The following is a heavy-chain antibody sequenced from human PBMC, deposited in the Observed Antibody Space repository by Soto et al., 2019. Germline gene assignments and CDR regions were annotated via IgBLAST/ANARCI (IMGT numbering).Heavy chain of an antibody. CDR1: GYTFSRYG. J-gene: IGHJ6*02. V-gene: IGHV1-18*01. CDR3: AKNGQPPYYYYGMDV. D-gene: IGHD2-8*01. Sequence: ASVKVSCEASGYTFSRYGISWVRQAPGQGLEWMGWVSGYNGDTKYAQKVQGRVTMTIDTSTYTAYMELRSLTSDDTAKYYCAKNGQPPYYYYGMDVWG. CDR2: VSGYNGDT.